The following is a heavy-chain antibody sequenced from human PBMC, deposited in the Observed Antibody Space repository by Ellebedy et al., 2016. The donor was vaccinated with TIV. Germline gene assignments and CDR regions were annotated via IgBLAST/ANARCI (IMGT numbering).Heavy chain of an antibody. V-gene: IGHV3-7*01. D-gene: IGHD2-8*01. CDR3: ATGYAQNGQ. CDR1: GFTFSSYW. Sequence: PGGSLRLSCAASGFTFSSYWMSWVRQAPGKGLEWVANIKQDGSEKYYVDSVKGRFTISRDSSDNTVYLQMNSLRVEDTAVYYCATGYAQNGQWGQGTLVTVSS. J-gene: IGHJ4*02. CDR2: IKQDGSEK.